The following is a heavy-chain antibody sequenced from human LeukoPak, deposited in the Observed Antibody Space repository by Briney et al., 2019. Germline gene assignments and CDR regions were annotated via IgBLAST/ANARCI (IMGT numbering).Heavy chain of an antibody. J-gene: IGHJ4*02. V-gene: IGHV4-39*01. Sequence: SETLSLTCTVSGGSISSSSYYWGWIRQPPGKGLEWIGSIYYSGSTYYNPSLKSRVTISVDTSKNQFSLKLSSVTAADTAVYYCARISGSYPSSKYDYWGQGTLVTVSS. D-gene: IGHD1-26*01. CDR3: ARISGSYPSSKYDY. CDR2: IYYSGST. CDR1: GGSISSSSYY.